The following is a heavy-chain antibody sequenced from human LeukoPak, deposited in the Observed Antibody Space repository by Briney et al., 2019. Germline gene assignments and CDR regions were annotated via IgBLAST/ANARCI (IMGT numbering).Heavy chain of an antibody. Sequence: GGSLRLSCAASGFNFDDYAMDWVRQAPGRGLEWVSLISGDGGITYYADFVKGRFTISRDNAKNTLYLQMNSLRAEDTALYYCARDPPEYCSVTSCHDHWGQGTLVTVSS. CDR2: ISGDGGIT. V-gene: IGHV3-43*02. CDR1: GFNFDDYA. CDR3: ARDPPEYCSVTSCHDH. J-gene: IGHJ4*02. D-gene: IGHD2-2*01.